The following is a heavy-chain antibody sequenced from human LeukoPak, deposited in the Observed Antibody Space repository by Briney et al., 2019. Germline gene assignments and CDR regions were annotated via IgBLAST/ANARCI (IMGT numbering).Heavy chain of an antibody. J-gene: IGHJ4*02. D-gene: IGHD5-18*01. V-gene: IGHV5-51*01. CDR1: GHSFTNYW. CDR3: ARSPDTIYFDS. CDR2: IYPGDSHT. Sequence: GESLKISCKGSGHSFTNYWIGWVRQMPGKGLEWMGIIYPGDSHTTYSPSFQGQVTISVDKSINTAYLQWSSLKASDTAMYYCARSPDTIYFDSWGQGTLVTVSS.